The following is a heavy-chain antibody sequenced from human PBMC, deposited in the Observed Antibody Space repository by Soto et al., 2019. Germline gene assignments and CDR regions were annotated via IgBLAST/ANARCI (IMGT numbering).Heavy chain of an antibody. CDR2: IWYDGSNK. CDR3: ARVVNGGIAAAGLFDY. CDR1: GFTFSSYG. D-gene: IGHD6-13*01. V-gene: IGHV3-33*01. J-gene: IGHJ4*02. Sequence: GGSLRLSCAASGFTFSSYGMHWVRQAPGKGLEWVAVIWYDGSNKYYADSVKGRFTISRDNSKNTLYLQMNSLRAEDTAVYYCARVVNGGIAAAGLFDYWGQGTLVTVSS.